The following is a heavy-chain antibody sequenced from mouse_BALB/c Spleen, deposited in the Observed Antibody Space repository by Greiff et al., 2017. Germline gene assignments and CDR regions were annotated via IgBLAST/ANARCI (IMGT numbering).Heavy chain of an antibody. D-gene: IGHD1-1*01. V-gene: IGHV1-15*01. CDR1: GYTFTDYE. CDR2: IDPETGGT. Sequence: VKLQESGAELVRPGASVTLSCKASGYTFTDYEMHWVKQTPVHGLEWIGAIDPETGGTAYNQKFKGKATLTADKSSSTAYMELRSLTSEDSAVYYCTRVPNYYGSSYDAMDYWGQGTSVTVSS. CDR3: TRVPNYYGSSYDAMDY. J-gene: IGHJ4*01.